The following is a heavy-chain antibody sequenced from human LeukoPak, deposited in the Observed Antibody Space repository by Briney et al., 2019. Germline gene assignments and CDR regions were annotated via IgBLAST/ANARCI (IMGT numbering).Heavy chain of an antibody. CDR1: GFTVSSIH. V-gene: IGHV3-53*01. D-gene: IGHD3-10*01. CDR3: ASTRAGGTMAFDI. CDR2: IYSGGTT. Sequence: AGGSLRLSCAASGFTVSSIHMSWVRQAPGKGLEWVSVIYSGGTTYYADSVKGRFTISRDNSKNTLYLQMNSLRAEDTAVYYCASTRAGGTMAFDIWGQGTMVTVSS. J-gene: IGHJ3*02.